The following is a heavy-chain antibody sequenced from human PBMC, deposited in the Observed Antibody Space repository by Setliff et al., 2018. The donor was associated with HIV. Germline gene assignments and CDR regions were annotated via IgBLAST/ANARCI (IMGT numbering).Heavy chain of an antibody. V-gene: IGHV4-31*03. D-gene: IGHD1-26*01. CDR3: ARVTLSSPSRPVSYFDY. Sequence: SETLSLTCTVSGGSISSGAYYWSWVRQHPGKGLEWIGYIYYSGSTYYNPSLQSRVTISVDTSKNQFSLSLNSVTAADTAVYYCARVTLSSPSRPVSYFDYWGQGTLVTVSS. J-gene: IGHJ4*02. CDR1: GGSISSGAYY. CDR2: IYYSGST.